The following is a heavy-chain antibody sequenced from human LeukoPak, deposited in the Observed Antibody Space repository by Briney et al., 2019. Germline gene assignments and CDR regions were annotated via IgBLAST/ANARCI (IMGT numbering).Heavy chain of an antibody. J-gene: IGHJ4*02. D-gene: IGHD3-22*01. CDR2: ISDSGGST. CDR3: AKREKSSSGSFDY. Sequence: PGGSLRLSCAASGFTFSSYAMNWVRQPPGKGLEWVSTISDSGGSTYYADSGKGRFTISRDNSKNTLYLQMNSLRAEDTSVYYCAKREKSSSGSFDYWGQGTLVTVSS. CDR1: GFTFSSYA. V-gene: IGHV3-23*01.